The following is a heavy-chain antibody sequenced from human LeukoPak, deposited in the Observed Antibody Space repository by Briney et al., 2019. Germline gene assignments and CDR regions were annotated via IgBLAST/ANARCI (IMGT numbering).Heavy chain of an antibody. V-gene: IGHV1-46*01. J-gene: IGHJ4*02. CDR2: INPSGGST. CDR3: ARAQRSGYEDH. Sequence: VASVKVSCKASGYTFTSYYMHWVRQAPGQGLEWMGIINPSGGSTSYAQKFQGRVTMTRDTSTSTVYMELSSLRSEDTAVYHCARAQRSGYEDHWGQGTLVTVSS. CDR1: GYTFTSYY. D-gene: IGHD3-22*01.